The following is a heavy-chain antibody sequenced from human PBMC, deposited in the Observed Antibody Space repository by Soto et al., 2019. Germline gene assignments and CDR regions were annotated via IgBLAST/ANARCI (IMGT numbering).Heavy chain of an antibody. D-gene: IGHD6-13*01. CDR3: ARGSGYSSRWYGFDY. Sequence: SETLSLSCTVSGGSISMYYWRWIRQLPGKGLQWVGYIYYSGSTNYNPSLKSRVTISVDTSKNQFSLKLSSVTAADAAVYYCARGSGYSSRWYGFDYWGQGTLVTVSS. CDR2: IYYSGST. V-gene: IGHV4-59*01. CDR1: GGSISMYY. J-gene: IGHJ4*02.